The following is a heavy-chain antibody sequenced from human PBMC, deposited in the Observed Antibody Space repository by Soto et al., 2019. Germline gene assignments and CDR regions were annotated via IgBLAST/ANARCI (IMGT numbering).Heavy chain of an antibody. D-gene: IGHD6-19*01. CDR1: GYTFTSYG. CDR3: ASDIAYGYSSGWWFGY. CDR2: ISAYNGNT. Sequence: ASVKVSCKASGYTFTSYGISWVRQAPGQGLEWKGWISAYNGNTNYTQKLQGRVTMTTDTSTSTAYMELRSLRSDDTAVYYCASDIAYGYSSGWWFGYWGQGTLVTVSS. J-gene: IGHJ4*02. V-gene: IGHV1-18*01.